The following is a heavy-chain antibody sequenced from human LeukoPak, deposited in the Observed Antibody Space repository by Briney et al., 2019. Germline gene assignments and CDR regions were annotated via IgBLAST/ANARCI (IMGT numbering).Heavy chain of an antibody. CDR1: GGTFSSYA. V-gene: IGHV1-18*01. CDR2: ISAYNGNT. Sequence: ASVKVSCKASGGTFSSYAISWVRQAPGQGLEWMGWISAYNGNTNYAQKLQGRVTMTTDTSTSTAYMELRSLRSDDTAVYYCARGSSSSWYPYYYYYGMDVWGKGTTVTVSS. CDR3: ARGSSSSWYPYYYYYGMDV. D-gene: IGHD6-13*01. J-gene: IGHJ6*04.